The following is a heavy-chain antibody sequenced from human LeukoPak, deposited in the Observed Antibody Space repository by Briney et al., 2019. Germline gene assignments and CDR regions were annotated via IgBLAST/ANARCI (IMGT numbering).Heavy chain of an antibody. J-gene: IGHJ3*02. CDR3: ARGYSNGYYYHAFDI. V-gene: IGHV7-4-1*02. CDR2: INTNTGNL. Sequence: ASVKVSCKASGYTFTSYAMYWVRQAPGQGLECMGWINTNTGNLMYAQGFTGRFVFSLDTSVSTAYLQISSLKAEDTALYYCARGYSNGYYYHAFDIWGQGTMVTVSS. CDR1: GYTFTSYA. D-gene: IGHD3-22*01.